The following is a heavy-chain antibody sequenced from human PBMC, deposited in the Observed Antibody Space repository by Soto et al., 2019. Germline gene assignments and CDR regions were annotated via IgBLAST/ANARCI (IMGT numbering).Heavy chain of an antibody. V-gene: IGHV4-61*01. CDR3: ANYPTTVTSDY. CDR2: IYYSGST. CDR1: GGSVSSGSYY. Sequence: SETLSLTCSVSGGSVSSGSYYWSWIRQPPGKGLEWIGYIYYSGSTNYNPSLKSRVTISVDTSKNQFSLKLSSVTAADTAVYYCANYPTTVTSDYWGQGTLVTVSS. D-gene: IGHD4-17*01. J-gene: IGHJ4*02.